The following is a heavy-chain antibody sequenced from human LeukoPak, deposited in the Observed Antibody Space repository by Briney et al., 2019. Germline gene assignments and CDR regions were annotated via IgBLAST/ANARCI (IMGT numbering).Heavy chain of an antibody. J-gene: IGHJ4*02. CDR3: ARDREWELADY. CDR2: ISSSSSYI. Sequence: GGSLRLSCAASGFTFSSYSMNWVRQAPGKGLEWVSSISSSSSYIYYADSVRGRFTISRDNAKNSLYLQMNSLRAEDTAVYYCARDREWELADYWGQGTLVTVSS. V-gene: IGHV3-21*01. CDR1: GFTFSSYS. D-gene: IGHD1-26*01.